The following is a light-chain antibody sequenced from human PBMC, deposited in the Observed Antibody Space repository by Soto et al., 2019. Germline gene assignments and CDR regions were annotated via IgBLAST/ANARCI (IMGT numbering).Light chain of an antibody. CDR2: GAS. CDR1: QSLSKS. CDR3: QQRSSWPLT. Sequence: EIVLTQSPVTLSLYPWERARLSCRASQSLSKSLVWYQQKPGQAPRLLIDGASNRATGIPARFSGSGSGTDFTLTISSLEPEDFAVYFCQQRSSWPLTFGGGTKVDIK. V-gene: IGKV3-11*01. J-gene: IGKJ4*02.